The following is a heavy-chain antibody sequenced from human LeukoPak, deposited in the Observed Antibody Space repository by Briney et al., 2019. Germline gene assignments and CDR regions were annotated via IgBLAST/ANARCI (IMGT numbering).Heavy chain of an antibody. CDR2: ISSSSSYI. Sequence: GGPLRLSCAASGFTFSSYSMNWVRQAPGKGLEWVSSISSSSSYIYYADSVKGRFTISRDNAKNSLYLQMNSLRAEDTAVYYCARGDSSGWSPDPYYYYGMDVWGQGTTVTVSS. D-gene: IGHD6-19*01. CDR3: ARGDSSGWSPDPYYYYGMDV. V-gene: IGHV3-21*01. CDR1: GFTFSSYS. J-gene: IGHJ6*02.